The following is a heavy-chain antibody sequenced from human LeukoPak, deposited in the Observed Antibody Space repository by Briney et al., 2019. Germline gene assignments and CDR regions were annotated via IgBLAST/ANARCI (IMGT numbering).Heavy chain of an antibody. J-gene: IGHJ6*02. CDR3: AKISSSIYYGMDV. Sequence: SETLSLTCTVSGGSISGYYWSWIRQPPGKGLEWIGYIYYSGTTKYNPSLKSRVTISVDTSKNQFSLKLNSVTAADTAVYYCAKISSSIYYGMDVWGQGTTATVSS. CDR1: GGSISGYY. V-gene: IGHV4-59*01. CDR2: IYYSGTT. D-gene: IGHD6-13*01.